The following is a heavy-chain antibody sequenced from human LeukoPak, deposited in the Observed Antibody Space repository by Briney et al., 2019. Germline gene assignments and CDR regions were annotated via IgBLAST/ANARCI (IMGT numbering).Heavy chain of an antibody. CDR3: ASWTAAAGTIDY. D-gene: IGHD6-13*01. Sequence: SETLSLTCTASGGSFSSYYWSWIRQPPGKGLEWIGYIYDSESTNYNPSLKSRVTISVDTSKNQFSLKLSAVTAADRAVYYCASWTAAAGTIDYWGQGTLVTVSS. J-gene: IGHJ4*02. CDR2: IYDSEST. CDR1: GGSFSSYY. V-gene: IGHV4-59*08.